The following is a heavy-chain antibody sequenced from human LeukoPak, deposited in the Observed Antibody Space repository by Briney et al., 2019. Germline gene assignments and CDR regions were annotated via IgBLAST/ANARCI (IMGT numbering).Heavy chain of an antibody. CDR1: GYTFTDYY. D-gene: IGHD6-6*01. CDR2: INPNSGGT. CDR3: ARESVPAVAARRGLNY. J-gene: IGHJ4*02. V-gene: IGHV1-2*02. Sequence: ASVKVSCKGSGYTFTDYYMHWVRQAPGQGLEWMGWINPNSGGTNYAQKFQGRVTMTRDTSISTVYMEMRRLRSDDTAVYYCARESVPAVAARRGLNYWGQGTLVTVSS.